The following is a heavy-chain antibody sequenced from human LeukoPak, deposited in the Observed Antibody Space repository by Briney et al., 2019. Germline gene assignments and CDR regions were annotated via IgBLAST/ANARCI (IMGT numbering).Heavy chain of an antibody. CDR1: GVTFSSYS. Sequence: GGSLRLSCAASGVTFSSYSMNWVRQAPGKGLEWVSYISSSSGTTYYADSVKGRFTISRDNAKNSLYLQMNSLRAEDTAVYFCAVSFYFWGQGTLVTVSS. D-gene: IGHD5/OR15-5a*01. CDR3: AVSFYF. CDR2: ISSSSGTT. V-gene: IGHV3-48*01. J-gene: IGHJ4*02.